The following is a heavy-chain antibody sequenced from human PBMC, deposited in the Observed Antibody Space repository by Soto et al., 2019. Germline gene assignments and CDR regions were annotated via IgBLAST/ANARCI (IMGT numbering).Heavy chain of an antibody. Sequence: EVQLVESGGGLVQPGGSLRLSCAASGFTFSSYSMNWVRQAPGKGLEWVSYISSSSSTIYYADSVKGRFTIARDNAKNTLYRPRNSMRAEDTAVYYCAREGGDLNWFDPWGQGTLVTVSS. J-gene: IGHJ5*02. CDR3: AREGGDLNWFDP. CDR2: ISSSSSTI. D-gene: IGHD4-17*01. CDR1: GFTFSSYS. V-gene: IGHV3-48*01.